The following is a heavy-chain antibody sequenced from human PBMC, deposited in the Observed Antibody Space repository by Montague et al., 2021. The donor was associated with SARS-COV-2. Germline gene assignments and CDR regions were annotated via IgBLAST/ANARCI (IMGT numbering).Heavy chain of an antibody. J-gene: IGHJ3*02. CDR3: ARVSYGPAAFDI. D-gene: IGHD5-18*01. CDR1: GGSISSNY. V-gene: IGHV4-59*01. CDR2: SYYNGST. Sequence: SETLSLTCTVSGGSISSNYWCWIRQPPGKGLEWIGYSYYNGSTNSNPSPKSRVTIALSTSKNQFTLTLNSVTATDTAVYYCARVSYGPAAFDIWGQGTMVTVSS.